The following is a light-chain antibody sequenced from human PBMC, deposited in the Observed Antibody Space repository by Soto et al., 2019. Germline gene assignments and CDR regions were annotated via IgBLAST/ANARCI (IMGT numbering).Light chain of an antibody. Sequence: EIVMTQSPATLSVSPGERATLSCRAGQGVTTNFAWYQQKSGQSPRLLIYDVSIRATGVPARFSGTGSETDFTLTMSGLKSEESAVYFCQQYKSWPISFGQGTRVEIK. J-gene: IGKJ5*01. V-gene: IGKV3-15*01. CDR1: QGVTTN. CDR2: DVS. CDR3: QQYKSWPIS.